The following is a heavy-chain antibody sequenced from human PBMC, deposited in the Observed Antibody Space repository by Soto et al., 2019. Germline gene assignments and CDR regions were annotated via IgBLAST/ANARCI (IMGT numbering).Heavy chain of an antibody. V-gene: IGHV1-18*01. CDR2: ISAYNGNT. CDR3: ARIYDSSGYYGWFDP. J-gene: IGHJ5*02. CDR1: GYTFTSYG. D-gene: IGHD3-22*01. Sequence: ASVKVSCKASGYTFTSYGISWVRQAPEQGLEWMGWISAYNGNTNYAQKLQGRVTMTTDTSTSTAYMELRSLRSDDTAVYYCARIYDSSGYYGWFDPWGQGTLVTVSS.